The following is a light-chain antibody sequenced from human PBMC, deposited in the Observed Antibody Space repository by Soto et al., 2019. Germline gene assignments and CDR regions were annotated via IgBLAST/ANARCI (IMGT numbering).Light chain of an antibody. CDR2: DVR. V-gene: IGLV2-14*01. J-gene: IGLJ1*01. Sequence: QSALTQRASVSGSPGQSITIACTGTSSDIGGYNFVSWYQQHPGKAPKLLIYDVRNRPSGVSNRFSGSKSGNTASLTISGLQAEDEAHYYCNSYRTVSTYVFGSGTKLTVL. CDR1: SSDIGGYNF. CDR3: NSYRTVSTYV.